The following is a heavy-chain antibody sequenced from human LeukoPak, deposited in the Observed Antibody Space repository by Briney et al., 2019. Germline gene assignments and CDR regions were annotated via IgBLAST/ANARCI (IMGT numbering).Heavy chain of an antibody. V-gene: IGHV3-23*01. D-gene: IGHD3-16*01. CDR3: TKGAWLDE. CDR2: VISNVGST. CDR1: GFSFSTYD. Sequence: GGSLRLSCAASGFSFSTYDMTWVRQAPGKGLEWVSAVISNVGSTYYADSVKGRFTISRDNSKNTLYVQMNSLSAEDTAIYYCTKGAWLDEWGHGTRVTVSS. J-gene: IGHJ4*01.